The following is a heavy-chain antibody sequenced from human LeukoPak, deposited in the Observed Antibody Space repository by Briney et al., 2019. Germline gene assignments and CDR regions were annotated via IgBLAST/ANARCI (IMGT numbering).Heavy chain of an antibody. CDR2: ISAYNGNT. D-gene: IGHD1-26*01. CDR3: ARRVGATNINNWFDP. CDR1: GYTFTSYG. J-gene: IGHJ5*02. Sequence: SVKVSCKASGYTFTSYGISWVRQAPGQGLEWMGWISAYNGNTNYAQKLQGRVTMTTDTSTSTAYMELRSLRSDDTAVYYCARRVGATNINNWFDPWGQGTLVTVSS. V-gene: IGHV1-18*01.